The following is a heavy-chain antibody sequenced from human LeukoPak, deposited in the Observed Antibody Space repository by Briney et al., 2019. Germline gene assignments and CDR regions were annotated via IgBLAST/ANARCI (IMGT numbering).Heavy chain of an antibody. CDR2: ISGSGRNT. J-gene: IGHJ4*02. D-gene: IGHD1-26*01. V-gene: IGHV3-23*01. CDR3: ARALSYPYYFDY. CDR1: GFTFSTYA. Sequence: SGGSLRPSCAASGFTFSTYAMSWVRQAPGKGLEWVSSISGSGRNTYYADSVKGRFTISRDNSKNTLYLQMNSLRAEDTAVYYCARALSYPYYFDYWGQGTLVTVSS.